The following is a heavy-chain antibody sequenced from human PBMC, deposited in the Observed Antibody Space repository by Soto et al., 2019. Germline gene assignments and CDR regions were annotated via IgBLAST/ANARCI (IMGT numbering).Heavy chain of an antibody. CDR3: ARGNGRFLEWSFAIRGAFDI. V-gene: IGHV4-34*01. J-gene: IGHJ3*02. Sequence: QVQLHQWGAGLLKPSETLSLTCAVYGGSFSDHYWTWIRQLPGKGLGWIGEVDHSGSTNYSPSLKSRVTISVDTSKNQFSLKLISVTAADTAVFYCARGNGRFLEWSFAIRGAFDIWGQGTILTVSS. CDR1: GGSFSDHY. D-gene: IGHD3-3*01. CDR2: VDHSGST.